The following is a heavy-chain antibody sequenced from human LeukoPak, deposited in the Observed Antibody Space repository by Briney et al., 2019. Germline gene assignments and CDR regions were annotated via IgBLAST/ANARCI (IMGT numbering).Heavy chain of an antibody. CDR3: ARHSGSYYFDY. CDR1: GGSISSSSYY. D-gene: IGHD1-26*01. CDR2: IYYSGST. V-gene: IGHV4-39*07. Sequence: TSETLPLTCTVSGGSISSSSYYWGWIRQPPGKGLEWIGSIYYSGSTYYNPSLKSRVTISVDTSKNQFSLKLSSVTAADTAVYYCARHSGSYYFDYWGQGTLVTVSS. J-gene: IGHJ4*02.